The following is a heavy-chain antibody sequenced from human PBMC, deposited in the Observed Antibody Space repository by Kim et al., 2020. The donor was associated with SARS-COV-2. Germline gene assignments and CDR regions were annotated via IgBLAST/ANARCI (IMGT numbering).Heavy chain of an antibody. D-gene: IGHD6-13*01. CDR3: ARVGLGGSSWYYFDH. Sequence: GGSLRLSCVASGFIFSDYYMSWIRQAPGKGLEWISYISAVNSYTNYADSVKGRFTISSEPAENALYLQMDSPRDEDTAVYYCARVGLGGSSWYYFDHWGQGALVTVSS. CDR1: GFIFSDYY. CDR2: ISAVNSYT. V-gene: IGHV3-11*05. J-gene: IGHJ4*02.